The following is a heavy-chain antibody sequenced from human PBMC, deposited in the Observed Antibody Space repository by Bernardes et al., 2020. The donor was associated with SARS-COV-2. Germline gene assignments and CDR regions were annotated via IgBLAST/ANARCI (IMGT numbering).Heavy chain of an antibody. CDR3: ARDFLRAKEYYYDSSVKRGGAFDI. V-gene: IGHV3-33*01. D-gene: IGHD3-22*01. CDR1: GFTFSSYG. Sequence: GGSLRLSCAASGFTFSSYGMHWVRQAPGKGLEWVAVIWYDGSNKYYADSVKGRFTISRDNSKNTLYLQMNSLRAEDTAVYYCARDFLRAKEYYYDSSVKRGGAFDIWGQGTMVTVSS. J-gene: IGHJ3*02. CDR2: IWYDGSNK.